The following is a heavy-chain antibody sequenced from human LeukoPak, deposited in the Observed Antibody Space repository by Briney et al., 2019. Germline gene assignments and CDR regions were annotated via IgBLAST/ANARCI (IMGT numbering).Heavy chain of an antibody. CDR3: ARGSHTKYSSGPGTDYFDY. D-gene: IGHD6-19*01. V-gene: IGHV3-20*04. Sequence: GGSLRLSCAASGFTFDDYGMSWVRQAPGKGLEWVSGTNWNGGSTGYADSVKGRFTISRDNAKNSLYLQMNSLRAEDTALYYCARGSHTKYSSGPGTDYFDYWGQGTLVTVSS. J-gene: IGHJ4*02. CDR2: TNWNGGST. CDR1: GFTFDDYG.